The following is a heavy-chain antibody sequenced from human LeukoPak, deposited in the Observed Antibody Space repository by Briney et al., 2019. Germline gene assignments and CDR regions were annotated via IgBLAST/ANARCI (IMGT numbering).Heavy chain of an antibody. J-gene: IGHJ4*02. CDR3: ARERRACSGGSCYFSPHQRYSYGPTRDY. CDR2: IYYSGST. V-gene: IGHV4-31*01. CDR1: GGSISSGGYY. D-gene: IGHD2-15*01. Sequence: SQTLSLTCTVSGGSISSGGYYWSWIRQHPGKGLEWIGYIYYSGSTYYNPSLKSQVTISVDTSKNQFSLKLSSVTAADTAVYYCARERRACSGGSCYFSPHQRYSYGPTRDYWGQGTLVTVSS.